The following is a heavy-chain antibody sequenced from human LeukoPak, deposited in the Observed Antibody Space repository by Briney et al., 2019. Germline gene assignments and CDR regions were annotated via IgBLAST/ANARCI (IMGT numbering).Heavy chain of an antibody. V-gene: IGHV3-21*01. CDR3: ARGGSGRTQDDAFDI. CDR1: GFTFSAYS. D-gene: IGHD3-10*01. CDR2: ISSGSGYI. Sequence: NPGGSLRLSCAASGFTFSAYSMNWVRQAPGKGLEWVSSISSGSGYIYYADSVKGRFTISRDNAKNSLHLQMNSLRAEDTAVYYCARGGSGRTQDDAFDIWGQGTMVTVSS. J-gene: IGHJ3*02.